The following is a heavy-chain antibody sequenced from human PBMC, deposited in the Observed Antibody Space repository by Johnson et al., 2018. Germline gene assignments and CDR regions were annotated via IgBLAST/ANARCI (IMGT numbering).Heavy chain of an antibody. CDR3: ARAIWNGPTDYYYMDV. J-gene: IGHJ6*03. CDR2: IYYSGST. V-gene: IGHV4-59*01. CDR1: GGSISSYY. Sequence: QVQLQESGPGLVKPSETLSLTCTVSGGSISSYYWSWIRQPPGKGLEWIGYIYYSGSTNYNPSLKSRVTISVDTSKNQFSRKLSSVTAADTAVYYCARAIWNGPTDYYYMDVWGKGTTVTVSS. D-gene: IGHD1-1*01.